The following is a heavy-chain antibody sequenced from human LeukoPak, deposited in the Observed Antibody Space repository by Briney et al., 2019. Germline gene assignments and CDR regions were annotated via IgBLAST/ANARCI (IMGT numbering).Heavy chain of an antibody. V-gene: IGHV1-2*02. CDR2: INPNSGGT. D-gene: IGHD3-9*01. J-gene: IGHJ4*02. CDR1: GYTFTGYY. CDR3: ARVLGLRYFDGGY. Sequence: ASVKVSCKASGYTFTGYYMHWVRQAPGQGFEWMGWINPNSGGTNYAQKFQGRVTMTRDTSISTAYMELSRLRSDDTAVYYCARVLGLRYFDGGYWGQGTLVTVSS.